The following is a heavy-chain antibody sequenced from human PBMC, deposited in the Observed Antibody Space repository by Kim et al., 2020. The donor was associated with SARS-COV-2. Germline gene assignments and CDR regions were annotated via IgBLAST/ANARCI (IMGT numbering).Heavy chain of an antibody. Sequence: PETLSLTCTVSGGSISSSSYYWGWIRQPPGKGLEWIGSIYYSGSTYYNPSLKSRVTISVDTSKNQFSLKLSSVTAADTAVYYCARHHSSGWYREGGFDYWGQGTLVTVSS. D-gene: IGHD6-19*01. V-gene: IGHV4-39*01. CDR3: ARHHSSGWYREGGFDY. CDR1: GGSISSSSYY. CDR2: IYYSGST. J-gene: IGHJ4*02.